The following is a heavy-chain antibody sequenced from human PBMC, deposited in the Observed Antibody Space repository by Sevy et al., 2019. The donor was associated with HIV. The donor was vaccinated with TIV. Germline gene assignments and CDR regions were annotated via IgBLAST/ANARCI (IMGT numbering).Heavy chain of an antibody. V-gene: IGHV4-34*01. J-gene: IGHJ6*02. CDR2: INHSGST. Sequence: SETLSLTCTVYGVSLSGYYWTWIRQPPGKGLEWIGEINHSGSTNYNPSLKSRVTISVDTSKNHFSLKLTSLTAADTAAYYCARGGPQTTSYYYYGMDVWGQGTTVTVFS. CDR3: ARGGPQTTSYYYYGMDV. CDR1: GVSLSGYY. D-gene: IGHD1-7*01.